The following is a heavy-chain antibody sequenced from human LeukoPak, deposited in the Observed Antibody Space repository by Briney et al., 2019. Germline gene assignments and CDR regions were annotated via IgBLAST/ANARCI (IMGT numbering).Heavy chain of an antibody. CDR2: ISSSSSTI. D-gene: IGHD3-3*01. J-gene: IGHJ6*02. CDR3: AREYYDFWSGYYPHLTYGMDV. CDR1: GFTFSSYS. V-gene: IGHV3-48*02. Sequence: GGSLRLSCAASGFTFSSYSMNWVRQAPGKGLEWVSYISSSSSTIYYADSAKGRFTISRDNAKNSLYLQMNSLRDEDTAVYYCAREYYDFWSGYYPHLTYGMDVWGQGTTVTVSS.